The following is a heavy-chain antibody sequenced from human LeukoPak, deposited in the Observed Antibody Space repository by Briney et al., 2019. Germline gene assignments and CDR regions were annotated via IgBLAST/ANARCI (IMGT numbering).Heavy chain of an antibody. CDR1: GFTFSSYS. J-gene: IGHJ4*02. CDR2: ISSSSSYI. CDR3: ARENRAGSGWPLDFDY. V-gene: IGHV3-21*01. Sequence: PGGSLRLSCAASGFTFSSYSMNWVRQAPWKGLEWVSSISSSSSYIYYADSVKGRFTISRDNAKNSLYLQMNSLRAEDTAVYYCARENRAGSGWPLDFDYWGQGTLVTVSS. D-gene: IGHD6-19*01.